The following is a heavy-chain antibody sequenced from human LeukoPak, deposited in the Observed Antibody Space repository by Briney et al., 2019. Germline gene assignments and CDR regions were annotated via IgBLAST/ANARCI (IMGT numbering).Heavy chain of an antibody. V-gene: IGHV5-51*01. D-gene: IGHD3-10*01. CDR1: GYSFTSYW. J-gene: IGHJ6*02. CDR3: AKHVKYYGSGQNYYYYYGMDV. Sequence: GESLKISCKGSGYSFTSYWIGWVRQMPGKGLEWMGIIYPGDSDTRYSPSFQGQVTISADKSISTAYLRWSSLKASDTAMYYCAKHVKYYGSGQNYYYYYGMDVWGQGTTVTVSS. CDR2: IYPGDSDT.